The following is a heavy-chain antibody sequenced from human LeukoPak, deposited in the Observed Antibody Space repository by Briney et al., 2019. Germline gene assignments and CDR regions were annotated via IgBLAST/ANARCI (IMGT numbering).Heavy chain of an antibody. CDR2: IYPGDSDT. CDR3: ARRQSGSNPQAFDI. J-gene: IGHJ3*02. CDR1: GYSFTIYW. D-gene: IGHD3-10*01. V-gene: IGHV5-51*01. Sequence: GESLRISCKGSGYSFTIYWIGWVRQMPGKGLEWMGLIYPGDSDTRYSPSFQGQVTMSADKSISTAYLQWSSLKASDTAMYYCARRQSGSNPQAFDIWGQGTMVSVSS.